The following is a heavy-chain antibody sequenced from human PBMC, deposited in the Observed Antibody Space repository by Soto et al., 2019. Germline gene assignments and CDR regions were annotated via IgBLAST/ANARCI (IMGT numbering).Heavy chain of an antibody. CDR1: GFTFSSYS. Sequence: EVRLVESGGGLVKPGGSLRLSCAASGFTFSSYSMTWVRQAPGKGLEWVSSISSTSTYTYYADSVKGRFTISRDYAKNSLSLQMNSMRAEDTAVFYFARVYGDAFDIWGQGTMVTVSS. V-gene: IGHV3-21*01. CDR3: ARVYGDAFDI. CDR2: ISSTSTYT. J-gene: IGHJ3*02. D-gene: IGHD3-10*01.